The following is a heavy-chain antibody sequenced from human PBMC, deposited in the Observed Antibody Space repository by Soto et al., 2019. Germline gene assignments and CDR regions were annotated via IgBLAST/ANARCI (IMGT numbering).Heavy chain of an antibody. V-gene: IGHV3-9*01. CDR3: AKDISSSGYALGAFDI. CDR1: GFTFDDYA. D-gene: IGHD5-12*01. J-gene: IGHJ3*02. Sequence: EVQLVESGGGLVQPGRSLRLSCAASGFTFDDYAMHWVRQAPGKGLEWFSGISWNSGSIGYADSVKGRFTISRDNAKNSLYLQMNSLRAEDTALYYCAKDISSSGYALGAFDIWGQGTMVTVSS. CDR2: ISWNSGSI.